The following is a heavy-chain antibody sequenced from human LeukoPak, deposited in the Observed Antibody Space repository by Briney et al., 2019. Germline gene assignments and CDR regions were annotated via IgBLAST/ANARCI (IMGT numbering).Heavy chain of an antibody. V-gene: IGHV3-30-3*01. CDR3: ARVMGSSWLDLALDI. D-gene: IGHD6-13*01. Sequence: PGGSLRLSCAASGFTFSSYAMHWVRQAPGKGLEWVAIIAYDGSNKYYADSVKGRFTISRDNSKNTLSLQMNSLRAEDTAVYYCARVMGSSWLDLALDIWGQGTMVTVSS. CDR2: IAYDGSNK. CDR1: GFTFSSYA. J-gene: IGHJ3*02.